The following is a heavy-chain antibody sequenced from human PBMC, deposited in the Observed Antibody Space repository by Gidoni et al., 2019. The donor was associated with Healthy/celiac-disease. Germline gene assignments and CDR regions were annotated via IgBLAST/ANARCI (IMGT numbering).Heavy chain of an antibody. CDR3: AKDAPPYSNYLFGWFDP. J-gene: IGHJ5*02. D-gene: IGHD4-4*01. CDR2: ISGSGGST. V-gene: IGHV3-23*01. CDR1: GFHFSNYA. Sequence: EVQLLESGGGLVQSGGSRRLSCAASGFHFSNYAMIWVRQAPGKGLEWVSAISGSGGSTYYADSVKGLFTISRDNSKNTLYLQMNSLRAEDTAVYYCAKDAPPYSNYLFGWFDPWGQGTLVTVSS.